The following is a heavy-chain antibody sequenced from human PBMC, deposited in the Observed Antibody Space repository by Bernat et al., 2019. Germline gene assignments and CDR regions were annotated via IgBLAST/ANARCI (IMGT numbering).Heavy chain of an antibody. V-gene: IGHV4-39*01. J-gene: IGHJ4*02. CDR2: IYYSGST. CDR1: GGSISSSSYY. CDR3: ARRRIAVAGTGFDY. Sequence: QVQLQESGPGLVKPSQTLSLTCTVSGGSISSSSYYWGWIRQPPGKGLEWIGSIYYSGSTYYNPSLKSRVTISVDTSKNQFSLKLSSVTAADTAVYYCARRRIAVAGTGFDYWGQGTLVTVSS. D-gene: IGHD6-19*01.